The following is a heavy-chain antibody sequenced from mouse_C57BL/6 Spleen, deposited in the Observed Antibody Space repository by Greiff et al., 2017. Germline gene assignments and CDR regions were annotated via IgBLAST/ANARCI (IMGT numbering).Heavy chain of an antibody. CDR3: ARAGYYDYDEGAMDY. V-gene: IGHV5-16*01. D-gene: IGHD2-4*01. Sequence: EVKLMESEGGLVQPGSSMKLSCTASGFTFSDYYMAWVRQVPEKGLEWVANINYDGSSTYYLDSLKSRFIISRDNAKNILYLQMSSLKSEDTATYYCARAGYYDYDEGAMDYWGQGTSVTVSS. CDR1: GFTFSDYY. CDR2: INYDGSST. J-gene: IGHJ4*01.